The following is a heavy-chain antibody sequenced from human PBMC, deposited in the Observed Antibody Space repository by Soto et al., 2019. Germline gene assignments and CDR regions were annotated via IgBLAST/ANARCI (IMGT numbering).Heavy chain of an antibody. CDR2: IWYDGSHK. Sequence: QVQLVESGGGVVQPGRSLRLSCAASGFTFSNYGMHWVRQAPGKGLEWVVVIWYDGSHKYYIDSAKGRFTISRDNSKNMLYLQMNSLRAEDTAIYYCARGASGKGGGNHFDFWGQGTLVTVSS. CDR3: ARGASGKGGGNHFDF. D-gene: IGHD3-16*01. CDR1: GFTFSNYG. V-gene: IGHV3-33*01. J-gene: IGHJ4*02.